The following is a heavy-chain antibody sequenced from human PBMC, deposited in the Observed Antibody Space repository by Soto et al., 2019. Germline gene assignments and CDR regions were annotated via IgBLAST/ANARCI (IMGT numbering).Heavy chain of an antibody. V-gene: IGHV3-48*01. D-gene: IGHD3-16*01. CDR2: IHRDDGTV. J-gene: IGHJ4*02. CDR1: GFTFSSYS. CDR3: AKAYFVWSSEQPYYFDY. Sequence: PGGSLRLSCAASGFTFSSYSMNWVRQAPGKGLEWVSDIHRDDGTVYYADSVKGRFTISRDNAKNSLYLQMNSLRAEDTAVYYSAKAYFVWSSEQPYYFDYWGQGTLVTVSS.